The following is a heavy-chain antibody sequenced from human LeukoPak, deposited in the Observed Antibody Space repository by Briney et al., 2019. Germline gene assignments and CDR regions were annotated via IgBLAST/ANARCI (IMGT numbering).Heavy chain of an antibody. J-gene: IGHJ4*02. CDR2: IHTSGTM. CDR1: GGSVSTGSYY. Sequence: SETLSLTCTVSGGSVSTGSYYWSWIRQPAWRGLEWIGHIHTSGTMNYNASLKSRVRISVETSKNQFSLRLSSVTAADTAVYFCARGILRDYYDSSGFYHRGGVGYWGQGTLVTVSS. D-gene: IGHD3-22*01. V-gene: IGHV4-61*09. CDR3: ARGILRDYYDSSGFYHRGGVGY.